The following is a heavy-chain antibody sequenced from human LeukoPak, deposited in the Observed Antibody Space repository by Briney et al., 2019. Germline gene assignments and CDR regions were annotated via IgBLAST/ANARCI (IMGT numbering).Heavy chain of an antibody. D-gene: IGHD5-18*01. Sequence: ASVNVSCKAPGGTFSSYAISWVRQAPGQGLEWMGRIIPILGIANYAQKFQGRVTITADKSTSTAYMELSSLRSEDTAVYYCAGGGVQLWLRNDYWGQGTLVTVSS. CDR3: AGGGVQLWLRNDY. CDR1: GGTFSSYA. J-gene: IGHJ4*02. V-gene: IGHV1-69*04. CDR2: IIPILGIA.